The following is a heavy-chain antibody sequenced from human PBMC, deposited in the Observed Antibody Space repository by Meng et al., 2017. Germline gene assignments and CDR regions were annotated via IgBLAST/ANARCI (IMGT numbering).Heavy chain of an antibody. V-gene: IGHV3-11*04. Sequence: GESLKISCAASGFTFSDYYMSWVRQAPGKGLEWVSYISSSGSTIYYADSVKGRFTISRDNAKNSLYLQMNSLRAEDTAVYYCASGGPIYGDYDFDYWGQGTLVTVSS. J-gene: IGHJ4*02. CDR2: ISSSGSTI. D-gene: IGHD4-17*01. CDR1: GFTFSDYY. CDR3: ASGGPIYGDYDFDY.